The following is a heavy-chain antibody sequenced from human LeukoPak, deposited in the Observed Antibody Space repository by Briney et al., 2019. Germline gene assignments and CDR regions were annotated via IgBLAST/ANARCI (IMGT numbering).Heavy chain of an antibody. CDR2: FDPEDGET. J-gene: IGHJ1*01. CDR1: GYTLTELS. D-gene: IGHD5-12*01. Sequence: ASVKVSCKVSGYTLTELSMHWVRQAPGKGLEWMGGFDPEDGETIYAQKFQGRVTMTEDTSTDTAYMELSSLRSEDTAVYYCATSGPIVATITLYFQHWGQGTLVTVSS. CDR3: ATSGPIVATITLYFQH. V-gene: IGHV1-24*01.